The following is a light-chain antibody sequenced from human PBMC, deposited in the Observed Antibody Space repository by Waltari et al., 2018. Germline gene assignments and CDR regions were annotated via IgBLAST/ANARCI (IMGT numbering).Light chain of an antibody. J-gene: IGLJ3*02. V-gene: IGLV1-51*02. CDR1: SSNIGHNY. CDR3: GAWDDTLSAAV. CDR2: ENN. Sequence: QSVLTQPPSVSAAPGQKVTISCSGSSSNIGHNYVSWYKHLPGTAPKLLIFENNKPPSVLPYRFSCSKSGTSAPLGITGLPSRDEPDYYCGAWDDTLSAAVFGGGTHLTVL.